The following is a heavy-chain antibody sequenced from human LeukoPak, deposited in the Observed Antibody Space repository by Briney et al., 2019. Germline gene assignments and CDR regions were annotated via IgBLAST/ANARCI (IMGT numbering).Heavy chain of an antibody. V-gene: IGHV3-15*07. CDR3: AKGAAAAGVFDY. CDR1: GFTFSNAW. Sequence: GGSLRLSCAASGFTFSNAWMNWVRQAPGKGLEWVGRIKSKTDGGTTDYAAPVKGRFTISRDDSKNTLHLQMNSLKTEDTAVYYCAKGAAAAGVFDYWGQGTLVTVSS. CDR2: IKSKTDGGTT. J-gene: IGHJ4*02. D-gene: IGHD6-13*01.